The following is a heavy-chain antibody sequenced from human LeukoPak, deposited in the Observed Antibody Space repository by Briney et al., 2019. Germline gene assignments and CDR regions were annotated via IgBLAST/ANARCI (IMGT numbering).Heavy chain of an antibody. CDR2: ISGSGGST. CDR1: GFTFSSYA. J-gene: IGHJ4*02. V-gene: IGHV3-23*01. CDR3: ASRAKHSGWYSY. Sequence: PGGSLRLSCAASGFTFSSYAMSWVRQAPGKGLEWVSAISGSGGSTYYADSVKGRYTISRDNSKNTLYLQMNSLRAEDTAVYYCASRAKHSGWYSYWGQGTLVTVSS. D-gene: IGHD6-19*01.